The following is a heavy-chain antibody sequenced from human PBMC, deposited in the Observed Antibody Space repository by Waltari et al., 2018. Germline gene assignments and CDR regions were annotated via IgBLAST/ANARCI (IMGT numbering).Heavy chain of an antibody. CDR1: GGSISSSSYY. V-gene: IGHV4-39*07. Sequence: QLQLQESGPGLVQPSETLSLTCTVSGGSISSSSYYLVWIRQPPGKGLEWIGSIYYSGSTYYNPSLKSRVTISVDTSKNQFSLKLSSVTAADTAVYYCATHRGASGSRNYWGQGTLVTVSS. CDR2: IYYSGST. CDR3: ATHRGASGSRNY. D-gene: IGHD1-26*01. J-gene: IGHJ4*02.